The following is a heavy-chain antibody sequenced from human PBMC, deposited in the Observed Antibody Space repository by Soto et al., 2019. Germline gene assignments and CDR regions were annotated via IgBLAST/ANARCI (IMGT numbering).Heavy chain of an antibody. V-gene: IGHV4-59*01. CDR3: ARGPPFGY. J-gene: IGHJ4*02. Sequence: PSETLSLTCTVSGGSISSYYWTWIRQPPGKGLEWIGYIYHSGSTYYNPSLKSRVTISVDRSKNQFSLKLSSVTAADTAVYYCARGPPFGYWGQGALVTV. CDR2: IYHSGST. CDR1: GGSISSYY. D-gene: IGHD3-10*01.